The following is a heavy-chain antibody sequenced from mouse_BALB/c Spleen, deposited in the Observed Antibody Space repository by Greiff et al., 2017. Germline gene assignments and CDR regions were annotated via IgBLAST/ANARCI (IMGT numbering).Heavy chain of an antibody. CDR1: GYSITSGYS. CDR2: IHYSGST. Sequence: DVKLQESGPDLVQPSQSLSLTCTVTGYSITSGYSWHWIRQFPGNKLEWMGYIHYSGSTNYNPSLKSRISITRDTSKNQFFLQLNSVTTEDTATYYCARWDTDYYAMDYWGQGTSVTVSA. J-gene: IGHJ4*01. CDR3: ARWDTDYYAMDY. D-gene: IGHD1-1*01. V-gene: IGHV3-1*02.